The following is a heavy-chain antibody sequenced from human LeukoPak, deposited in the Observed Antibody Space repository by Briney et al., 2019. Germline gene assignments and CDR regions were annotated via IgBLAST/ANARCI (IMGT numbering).Heavy chain of an antibody. Sequence: GGSLRLFCAASGFTFSSYWMSWVRQAPGKGLEWVANIKQDGSEKYYVDSVKGRFTISRDNAKNSLYLQMNSLRAEDTAVYYCAREAGGYCSGGSCYWFDPWGQGTLVTVSS. J-gene: IGHJ5*02. CDR2: IKQDGSEK. D-gene: IGHD2-15*01. V-gene: IGHV3-7*01. CDR3: AREAGGYCSGGSCYWFDP. CDR1: GFTFSSYW.